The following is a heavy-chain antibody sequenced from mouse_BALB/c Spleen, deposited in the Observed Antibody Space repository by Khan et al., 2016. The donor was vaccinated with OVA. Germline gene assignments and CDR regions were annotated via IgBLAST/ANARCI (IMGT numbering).Heavy chain of an antibody. CDR2: ITSGGSYT. CDR1: GFAFSSYS. CDR3: TRDSNDYGSSFYFDY. D-gene: IGHD1-1*01. Sequence: EVELVESGGGLVKPGGSLKLSCAASGFAFSSYSMSWVRQTPEKRLEWVATITSGGSYTYSPDSVKGRFTISRDNAKNTLYLQMSSLKSEDTAMYYCTRDSNDYGSSFYFDYWGQGTTLTVSS. V-gene: IGHV5-6-4*01. J-gene: IGHJ2*01.